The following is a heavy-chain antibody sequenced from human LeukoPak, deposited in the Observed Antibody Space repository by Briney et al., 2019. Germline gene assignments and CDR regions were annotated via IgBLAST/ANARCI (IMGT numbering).Heavy chain of an antibody. D-gene: IGHD6-6*01. Sequence: GGSLRLSCAASGFTFSSYSMNWVRQAPGKGLEWVSYISSSSSTIYYADSVKGRFTISRDNAKNSLYLQMNSLRAEDTAVYYCARDPVIAALDYWGQGTLVTVSS. CDR3: ARDPVIAALDY. J-gene: IGHJ4*02. CDR1: GFTFSSYS. CDR2: ISSSSSTI. V-gene: IGHV3-48*04.